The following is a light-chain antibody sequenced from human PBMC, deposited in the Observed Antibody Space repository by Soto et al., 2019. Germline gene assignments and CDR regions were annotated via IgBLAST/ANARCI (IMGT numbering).Light chain of an antibody. J-gene: IGKJ1*01. CDR3: QQYNNWPWT. Sequence: EIVMTQSPATLSVSPGERANLSCRASLSVSSNLAWYQQKPGQAHRLLLYGASTRATGVPARFSGSGSGTEFTLTISSLQSEDFAVYYCQQYNNWPWTFGQGTKVEIK. V-gene: IGKV3-15*01. CDR2: GAS. CDR1: LSVSSN.